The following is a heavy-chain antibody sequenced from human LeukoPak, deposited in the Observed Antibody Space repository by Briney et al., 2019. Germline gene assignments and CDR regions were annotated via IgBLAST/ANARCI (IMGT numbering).Heavy chain of an antibody. Sequence: ASVKVSCKASDYTFISYGFSWVRQAPGQGLEWMGWISAYNGNTNYAQKFQGRVTMTTDTSTSTAYMELRSLRSADTAVYYCARDLAYTGSSNFDCWGQGTLVTVSS. CDR3: ARDLAYTGSSNFDC. CDR2: ISAYNGNT. D-gene: IGHD1-26*01. J-gene: IGHJ4*02. CDR1: DYTFISYG. V-gene: IGHV1-18*01.